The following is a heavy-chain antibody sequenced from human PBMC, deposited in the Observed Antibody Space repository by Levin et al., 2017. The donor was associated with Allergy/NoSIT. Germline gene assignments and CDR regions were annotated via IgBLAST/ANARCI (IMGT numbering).Heavy chain of an antibody. CDR2: IYWDDDK. CDR1: GFSLSTSGVG. CDR3: AHSATDRYDYGDYDYYDYMDD. D-gene: IGHD4-17*01. Sequence: SGPTLVKPTQTLTLTCTFSGFSLSTSGVGVGWIRQPPGKALEWLALIYWDDDKRYSPSLKSRLTITKDTSKNQVVLTMTNMDPVDTATYYCAHSATDRYDYGDYDYYDYMDDWGKGTTVTVSS. V-gene: IGHV2-5*02. J-gene: IGHJ6*03.